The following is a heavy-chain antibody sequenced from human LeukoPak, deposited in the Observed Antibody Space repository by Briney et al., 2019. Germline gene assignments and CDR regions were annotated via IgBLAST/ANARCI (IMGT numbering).Heavy chain of an antibody. J-gene: IGHJ6*02. CDR1: GGTFSSYA. V-gene: IGHV1-69*13. CDR2: IIPIFGTA. D-gene: IGHD3-10*01. CDR3: ARSWFGESHLPYYYGMDV. Sequence: VKVSCKASGGTFSSYAISWVRQAPGQGLEWMGGIIPIFGTANYAQKFQGRVTITADESTSTAYMELSSLRSEDTAVYYCARSWFGESHLPYYYGMDVWGQGTTVTVSS.